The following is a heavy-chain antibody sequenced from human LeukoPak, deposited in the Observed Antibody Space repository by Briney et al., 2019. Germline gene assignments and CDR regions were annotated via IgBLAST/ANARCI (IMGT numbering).Heavy chain of an antibody. CDR1: GVSISSYY. CDR2: IYYSGST. Sequence: SETLSLTCTVSGVSISSYYWSWIRQPPGKGLEWIGYIYYSGSTNYNPSLKSRVTISVDTSKNQFSLKLSSVTAADTAVYYCARVPLGYCSGGSCYPGWFDPWGQGTLVTVSS. D-gene: IGHD2-15*01. J-gene: IGHJ5*02. V-gene: IGHV4-59*01. CDR3: ARVPLGYCSGGSCYPGWFDP.